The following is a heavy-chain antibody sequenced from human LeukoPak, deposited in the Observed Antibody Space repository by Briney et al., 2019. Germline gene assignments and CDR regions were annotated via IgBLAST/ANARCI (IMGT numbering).Heavy chain of an antibody. CDR3: AAIKKFRRLRYLHL. D-gene: IGHD2-21*01. V-gene: IGHV1-24*01. Sequence: GASVKVSCKVSVYTLTELSLHWVRQAPGKGREWVGGFYSEYCETIYAQKFQGRVTLIQDTSPDTAYMSLSGPRSADTAVYYFAAIKKFRRLRYLHLWGKETGLPVPS. CDR1: VYTLTELS. J-gene: IGHJ6*04. CDR2: FYSEYCET.